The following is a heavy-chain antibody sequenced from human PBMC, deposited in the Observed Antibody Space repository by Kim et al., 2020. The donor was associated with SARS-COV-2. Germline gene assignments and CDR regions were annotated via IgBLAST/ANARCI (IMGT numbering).Heavy chain of an antibody. CDR2: ISYDGSNK. Sequence: GGSLRLSCAASGFTFSSYGMHWVRQAPGKGLEWVAVISYDGSNKYYADSVKGRFTISRDNSKNTLYLQMNSLRAEDTAVYYCAKEAGPPFGQFDYWGQGT. V-gene: IGHV3-30*18. CDR1: GFTFSSYG. CDR3: AKEAGPPFGQFDY. D-gene: IGHD3-10*01. J-gene: IGHJ4*02.